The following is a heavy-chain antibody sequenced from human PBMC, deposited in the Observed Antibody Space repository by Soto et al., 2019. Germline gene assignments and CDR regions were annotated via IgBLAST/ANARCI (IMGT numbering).Heavy chain of an antibody. D-gene: IGHD2-2*01. V-gene: IGHV3-48*03. CDR2: ISSGGSTV. CDR1: RFTFSTYE. J-gene: IGHJ4*02. CDR3: VRYCSTTLCNGVATRTFDY. Sequence: EVQLVESGGALVQPGGSLRLSCVASRFTFSTYEMHWVRQAPGKGLEWVSYISSGGSTVYYADSVKSRFTISRDNTRNSLYLQMNSLRDEDTALYYCVRYCSTTLCNGVATRTFDYWGQGTLVTVSS.